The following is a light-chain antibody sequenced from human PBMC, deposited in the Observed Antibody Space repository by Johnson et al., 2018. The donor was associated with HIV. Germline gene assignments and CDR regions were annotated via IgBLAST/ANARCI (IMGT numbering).Light chain of an antibody. J-gene: IGLJ1*01. CDR1: SSNIGNNY. CDR2: DNH. Sequence: QSVLTQPPSVSAAPGQKVTISCSGSSSNIGNNYVSWYQQLPGRAPKLLIYDNHKRPSGIPDRFSGSKSGTSATLGITGLQTGDEADYYCGTWDSSLSAGRVFGTGTKVTVL. CDR3: GTWDSSLSAGRV. V-gene: IGLV1-51*01.